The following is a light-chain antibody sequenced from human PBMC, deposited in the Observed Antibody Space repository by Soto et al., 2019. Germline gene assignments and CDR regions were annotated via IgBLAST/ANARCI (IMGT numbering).Light chain of an antibody. J-gene: IGKJ2*01. V-gene: IGKV1-5*03. CDR3: QQYSSYSYT. Sequence: DIQMTQSPSTLSASVGDRVTITCRASQTTTSWLAWYQQKPGKSPKLLIYKASSLESGVPSRFSGSGSGTDFTLTISSLQPDDFASYYCQQYSSYSYTFGQGTKMEIK. CDR2: KAS. CDR1: QTTTSW.